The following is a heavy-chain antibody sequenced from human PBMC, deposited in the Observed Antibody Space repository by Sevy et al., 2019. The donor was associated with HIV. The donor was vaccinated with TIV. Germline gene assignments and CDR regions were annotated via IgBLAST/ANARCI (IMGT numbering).Heavy chain of an antibody. J-gene: IGHJ3*02. Sequence: SETLSLTCTVSGGSINSDHWNWIRQPPGKGLEWIGYVYYTGGTNYNPSLKNRVTTSVDRTKNKFSLKLTSVTAADTAVYYWARRNDFDIWGQGTMVTVSS. V-gene: IGHV4-59*12. CDR2: VYYTGGT. CDR3: ARRNDFDI. CDR1: GGSINSDH.